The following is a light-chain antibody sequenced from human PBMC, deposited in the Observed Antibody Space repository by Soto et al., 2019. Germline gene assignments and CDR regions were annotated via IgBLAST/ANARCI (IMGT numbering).Light chain of an antibody. CDR2: DAS. CDR3: LQHKSYPIT. V-gene: IGKV1-5*01. Sequence: DIQMTQSPSTLSASIGDRVTITCRASESIRTWLAWYQHKPGKAPKFLIYDASSLESGVPSRFSGSGSGTEFTLTISSLQPEDFATYYCLQHKSYPITFGQGTRLEIK. CDR1: ESIRTW. J-gene: IGKJ5*01.